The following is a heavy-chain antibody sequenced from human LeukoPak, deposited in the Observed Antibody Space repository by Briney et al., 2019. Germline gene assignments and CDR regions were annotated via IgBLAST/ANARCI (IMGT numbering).Heavy chain of an antibody. CDR2: IYYSGST. J-gene: IGHJ4*02. D-gene: IGHD2-2*01. CDR1: GGSISSSSYY. Sequence: PSETLSLTCTVSGGSISSSSYYWGWIRQPPGKGLGWIGSIYYSGSTYYNPSLKSRVTISVDTSKNQFSLKLSSATAADTAVYYCARPIVVVPAATDYWGQGTLVTVSS. V-gene: IGHV4-39*01. CDR3: ARPIVVVPAATDY.